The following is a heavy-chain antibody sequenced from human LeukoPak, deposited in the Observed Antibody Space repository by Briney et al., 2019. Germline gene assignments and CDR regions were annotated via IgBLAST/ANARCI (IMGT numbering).Heavy chain of an antibody. CDR2: IIPIFGTG. V-gene: IGHV1-69*05. D-gene: IGHD3-22*01. Sequence: SXKVSCKASGGTFISYAISWVRQAPGQGLEWMGGIIPIFGTGNYAQKFQGRVTITTDESTSTAYMELSSLRSEDTAVYYCARGLDYYDSSGYGNDAFDIWGQGTMVTVSS. CDR3: ARGLDYYDSSGYGNDAFDI. CDR1: GGTFISYA. J-gene: IGHJ3*02.